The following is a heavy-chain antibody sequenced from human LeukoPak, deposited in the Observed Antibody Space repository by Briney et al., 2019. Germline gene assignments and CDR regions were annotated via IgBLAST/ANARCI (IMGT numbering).Heavy chain of an antibody. V-gene: IGHV4-59*01. D-gene: IGHD3-22*01. Sequence: SETLPLTCTVSGGSISSYYWSWIRQPPGKGLEWIGYIYYSGSTNYNPSLKSRVTISVDTSKNQFSLKLSSVTAADTAVYYCARDKGYYYDSSRDAFDIWGQGTMVTVSS. CDR3: ARDKGYYYDSSRDAFDI. CDR2: IYYSGST. CDR1: GGSISSYY. J-gene: IGHJ3*02.